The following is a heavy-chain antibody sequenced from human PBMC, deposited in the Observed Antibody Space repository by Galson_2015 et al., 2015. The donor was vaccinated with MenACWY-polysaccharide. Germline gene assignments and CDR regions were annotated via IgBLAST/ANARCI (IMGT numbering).Heavy chain of an antibody. CDR2: TNGDGGAT. CDR1: GFTFSSYW. D-gene: IGHD2-15*01. CDR3: ARAGAKYCRGGNCFFNWFDP. V-gene: IGHV3-74*01. J-gene: IGHJ5*02. Sequence: SLRLSCAASGFTFSSYWMHWVRQAPGKGLVWVSRTNGDGGATDYAVSVKGRFTISRGNAKNTLYLQMNSLRAEDTAVYYCARAGAKYCRGGNCFFNWFDPWGQGTLVTVSS.